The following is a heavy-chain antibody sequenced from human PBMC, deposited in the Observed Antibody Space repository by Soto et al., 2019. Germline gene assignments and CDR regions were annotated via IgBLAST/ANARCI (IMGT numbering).Heavy chain of an antibody. CDR1: GFTFSSYA. CDR2: SSGGDGSP. V-gene: IGHV3-23*01. J-gene: IGHJ4*02. D-gene: IGHD3-16*01. Sequence: PGGSLRLSCVASGFTFSSYAMTWVRQAPGKGLELVSASSGGDGSPSYADSVKGRCTISRVNSKNTLYLHMNSLRADDAAAYYFEKWHTSNYDILAFSCFDCWGQGNQVTVSS. CDR3: EKWHTSNYDILAFSCFDC.